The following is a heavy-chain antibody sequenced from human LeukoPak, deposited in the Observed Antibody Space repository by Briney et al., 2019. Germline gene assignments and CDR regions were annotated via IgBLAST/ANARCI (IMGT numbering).Heavy chain of an antibody. J-gene: IGHJ6*02. CDR2: ISAYNGNT. CDR3: ARELTGLLLWFGELSNTYYYYGMDV. D-gene: IGHD3-10*01. Sequence: ASVKVSCKASGYTFTSYGISWVRQAPGQGLEWMGWISAYNGNTNYAQKLQGRGTMTTDTSTSTAYMELRSLRSDDTAVYYCARELTGLLLWFGELSNTYYYYGMDVWGQGTTVTVSS. V-gene: IGHV1-18*01. CDR1: GYTFTSYG.